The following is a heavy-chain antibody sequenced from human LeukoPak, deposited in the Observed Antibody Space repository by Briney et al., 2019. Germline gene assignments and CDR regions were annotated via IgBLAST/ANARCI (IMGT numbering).Heavy chain of an antibody. V-gene: IGHV4-38-2*02. CDR1: GYSISSGYY. J-gene: IGHJ4*02. CDR2: IYHSGST. CDR3: ARVDLRFGDPFDF. Sequence: PSETLSLTCTVSGYSISSGYYWGWIRQPPGKGLEWIGSIYHSGSTYYNPSLKSRVTISVDTSKNQFSLKLSSVTAADTAVYYCARVDLRFGDPFDFWGQGTLVTVSS. D-gene: IGHD3-10*01.